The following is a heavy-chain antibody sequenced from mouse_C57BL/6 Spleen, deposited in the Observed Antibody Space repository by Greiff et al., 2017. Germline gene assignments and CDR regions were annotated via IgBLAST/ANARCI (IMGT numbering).Heavy chain of an antibody. CDR2: IHPNSGST. J-gene: IGHJ3*01. CDR1: GYTFTSYW. V-gene: IGHV1-64*01. CDR3: ARDSSYAWFAY. D-gene: IGHD1-1*01. Sequence: QVQLQQPGAELVKPGASVKLSCKASGYTFTSYWMHWVKQRPGQGLEWIGMIHPNSGSTNYNEKFKSKATLTVDKSSSTAYMQLSSLTSADSAVYYCARDSSYAWFAYWGQGTLVTVSA.